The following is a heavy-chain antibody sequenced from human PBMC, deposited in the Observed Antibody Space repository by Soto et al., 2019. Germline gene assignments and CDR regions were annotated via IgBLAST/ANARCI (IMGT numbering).Heavy chain of an antibody. J-gene: IGHJ4*02. CDR2: ISSSSSYI. Sequence: EVQLVESGGGLVKPGGSLRLSCAASGFTFSSYSMNWVRQAPGKGLEWVSSISSSSSYIYYADSVKGRFTISRDNAKNSLHLQMNSLRAEDTAVYYCARDSPSDFWSGFGLYYFDYWGQGTLVTVSS. CDR3: ARDSPSDFWSGFGLYYFDY. CDR1: GFTFSSYS. V-gene: IGHV3-21*01. D-gene: IGHD3-3*01.